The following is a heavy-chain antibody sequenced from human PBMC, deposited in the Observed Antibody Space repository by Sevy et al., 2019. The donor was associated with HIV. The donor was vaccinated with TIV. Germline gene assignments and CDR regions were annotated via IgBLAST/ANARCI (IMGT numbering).Heavy chain of an antibody. J-gene: IGHJ3*01. D-gene: IGHD3-16*01. Sequence: AGSLRLSCAASGFTFSTDWMFWVRQAPGKELVWVSRINTESRITTYADSVKGRFTISRDNAKNTVYLQMNSLRADDTAMYYCARDQDGGPVFTPGDGFDFWGQGTLVTVSS. CDR1: GFTFSTDW. CDR3: ARDQDGGPVFTPGDGFDF. V-gene: IGHV3-74*01. CDR2: INTESRIT.